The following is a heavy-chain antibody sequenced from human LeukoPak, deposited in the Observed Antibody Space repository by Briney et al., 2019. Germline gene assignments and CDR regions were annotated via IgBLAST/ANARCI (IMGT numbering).Heavy chain of an antibody. D-gene: IGHD3/OR15-3a*01. Sequence: SETLSLTCTVSGGHFSGYFWTWIRQPPGKGLEWIGQTNHRGSATYNPSLDSRVTISVDTSKNQFSLRLSSVTAAHTAVYFCAKQIPFFGAEGCYGYDFWGKGALFTVSS. CDR2: TNHRGSA. CDR3: AKQIPFFGAEGCYGYDF. CDR1: GGHFSGYF. J-gene: IGHJ4*02. V-gene: IGHV4-34*01.